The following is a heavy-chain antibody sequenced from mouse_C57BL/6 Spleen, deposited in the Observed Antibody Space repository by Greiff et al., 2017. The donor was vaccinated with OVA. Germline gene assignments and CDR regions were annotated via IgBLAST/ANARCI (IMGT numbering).Heavy chain of an antibody. CDR3: ARGDYYGSSYWYAY. V-gene: IGHV1-80*01. Sequence: QVQLQQSGAELVKPGASVKISCKASGYAFSSYWMNWVKQRPGKGLEWIGQIYPGDGDTNYNGKFKGKATLTADKSSSTAYMQLSSLTSEDSAVYFCARGDYYGSSYWYAYWGQGTLVTVSA. D-gene: IGHD1-1*01. CDR1: GYAFSSYW. J-gene: IGHJ3*01. CDR2: IYPGDGDT.